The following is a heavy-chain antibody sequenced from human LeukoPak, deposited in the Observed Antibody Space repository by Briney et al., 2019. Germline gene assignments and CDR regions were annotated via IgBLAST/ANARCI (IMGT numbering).Heavy chain of an antibody. CDR1: GYTFTSYG. V-gene: IGHV1-18*01. D-gene: IGHD4-23*01. CDR2: ISAYNGNT. J-gene: IGHJ6*03. Sequence: ASVKVSCKASGYTFTSYGISWVRQAPGQGLEWMGWISAYNGNTNYAQKLQGRVTMTTDTSTSTAYMELRSLRSDDTAVYYCARETTVVTYYYYYMDVWGKGTTVTVSS. CDR3: ARETTVVTYYYYYMDV.